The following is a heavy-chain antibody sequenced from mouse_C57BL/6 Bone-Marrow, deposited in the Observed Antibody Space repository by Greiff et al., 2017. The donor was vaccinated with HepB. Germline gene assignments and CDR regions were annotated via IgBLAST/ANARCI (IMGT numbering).Heavy chain of an antibody. J-gene: IGHJ4*01. CDR1: GYAFTNYL. CDR3: ARKGDGYPYYYAMDY. D-gene: IGHD2-3*01. Sequence: QVQLQQSGAELVRPGTSVKVSCKASGYAFTNYLIEWVKQRPGQGLEWIGVINPGSGGTNYNEKFKGKATLTADKSSSTAYMQLSSLTSEDSAVYFCARKGDGYPYYYAMDYWGQGTSVTVSS. CDR2: INPGSGGT. V-gene: IGHV1-54*01.